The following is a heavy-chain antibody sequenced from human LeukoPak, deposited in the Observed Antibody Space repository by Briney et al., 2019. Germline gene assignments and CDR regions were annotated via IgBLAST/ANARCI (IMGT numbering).Heavy chain of an antibody. V-gene: IGHV4-38-2*01. CDR2: IYHSGST. CDR1: GYSISSGYY. CDR3: XXQFPDSXXXXXYYXYXXV. J-gene: IGHJ6*03. D-gene: IGHD6-13*01. Sequence: SVTLSLTCAVSGYSISSGYYWGWIRPPPGKGVEWIGSIYHSGSTYYNPSLKSRVTISVDTSKNQFSLKLRSVTAADTAVSYSXXQFPDSXXXXXYYXYXXVWGXGTTVTVSS.